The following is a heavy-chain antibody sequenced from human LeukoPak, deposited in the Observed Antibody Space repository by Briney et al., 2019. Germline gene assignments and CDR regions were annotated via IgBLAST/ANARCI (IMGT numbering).Heavy chain of an antibody. CDR1: GGTFISYA. D-gene: IGHD3-22*01. Sequence: GASVKVSCKASGGTFISYAISWVRQAPGQGLEWMGGIIPIFGTANYAQKFQGRVTITADESTSTAYMELSSLRSEDTAVYYCAREHYYDSSGYTALDVWGQGTTVTVSS. V-gene: IGHV1-69*13. CDR3: AREHYYDSSGYTALDV. CDR2: IIPIFGTA. J-gene: IGHJ6*02.